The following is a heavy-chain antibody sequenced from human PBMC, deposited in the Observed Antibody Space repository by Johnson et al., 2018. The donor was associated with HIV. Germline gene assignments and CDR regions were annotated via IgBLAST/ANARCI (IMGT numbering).Heavy chain of an antibody. V-gene: IGHV3-30*18. CDR1: GFTFSNAW. D-gene: IGHD2-21*01. CDR2: ISYDGSDK. Sequence: VQLVESGGGLVKPGGSLRLSCAASGFTFSNAWMSWVRQAPGKGLEWAAVISYDGSDKYYADSVKGRFTISRDNSKNTLYLQMNSLRAEDTAVYYCAKGPQGIATPDAFDIWGQGTMVTVSS. J-gene: IGHJ3*02. CDR3: AKGPQGIATPDAFDI.